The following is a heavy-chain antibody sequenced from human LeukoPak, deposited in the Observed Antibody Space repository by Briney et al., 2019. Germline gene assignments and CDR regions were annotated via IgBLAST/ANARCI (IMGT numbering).Heavy chain of an antibody. CDR1: GFTFNNYA. J-gene: IGHJ4*02. D-gene: IGHD2-15*01. Sequence: GGSLRLSCAASGFTFNNYALSWVRQAPGKGLEWVSAISSSGDSKQYAESVKGRFTISRDNSKNTLYLQMNNLRAEGTAVYYCAKDRRGGFIVVVLENWGQGILVTVSS. V-gene: IGHV3-23*01. CDR3: AKDRRGGFIVVVLEN. CDR2: ISSSGDSK.